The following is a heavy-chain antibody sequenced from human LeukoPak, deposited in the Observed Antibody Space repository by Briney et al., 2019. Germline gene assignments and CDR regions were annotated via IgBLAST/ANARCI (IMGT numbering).Heavy chain of an antibody. D-gene: IGHD2/OR15-2a*01. V-gene: IGHV3-30-3*01. CDR2: ISYDGSNK. Sequence: GGSLRLSCAASGFTFSSYAMHWVRQAPGKGLEWVAVISYDGSNKYYADSVKGRFTISRDNSKNTLYLQMNSLRAEDTAVYYCASPVLNDYWGQGTLVTVSS. J-gene: IGHJ4*02. CDR1: GFTFSSYA. CDR3: ASPVLNDY.